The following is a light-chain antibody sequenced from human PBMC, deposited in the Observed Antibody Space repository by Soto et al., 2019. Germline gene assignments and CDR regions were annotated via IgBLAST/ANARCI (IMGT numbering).Light chain of an antibody. CDR2: GAS. CDR1: QSVSSSY. CDR3: QQYGSSPRT. V-gene: IGKV3-20*01. J-gene: IGKJ1*01. Sequence: EIVLAQSPGNLSLSPGERATLSCRASQSVSSSYLAWYQQKPGQAPRLLIYGASSRATGIPDRFSGSGSGTDFTLTISRLEPEDFAVYYCQQYGSSPRTFGQGTKVDI.